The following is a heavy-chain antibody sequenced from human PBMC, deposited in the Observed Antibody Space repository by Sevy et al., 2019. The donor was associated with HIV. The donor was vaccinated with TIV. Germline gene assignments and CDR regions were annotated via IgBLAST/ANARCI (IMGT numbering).Heavy chain of an antibody. CDR2: ISSSGSTK. D-gene: IGHD3-16*01. V-gene: IGHV3-48*03. Sequence: GGSLRLSCAASGVIFSNYEMNWVRQAPGKGLEWVSYISSSGSTKYYADSVDGRFTISRDNAKNSLYLQMNSLGVEDTAIYYCAGGGGMDVWGQGTTLTVSS. CDR3: AGGGGMDV. J-gene: IGHJ6*02. CDR1: GVIFSNYE.